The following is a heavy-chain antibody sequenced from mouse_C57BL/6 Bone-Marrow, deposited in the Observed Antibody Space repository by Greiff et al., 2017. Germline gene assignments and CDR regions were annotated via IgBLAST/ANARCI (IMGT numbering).Heavy chain of an antibody. CDR1: GYTFTSYW. CDR2: IYPSDSET. CDR3: ARPYYYCSSYVHFDY. J-gene: IGHJ2*01. D-gene: IGHD1-1*01. Sequence: VQLQQPGAELVRPGSSVKLSCKASGYTFTSYWMDWVKQRPGQGLEWIGNIYPSDSETHYNQKFKDKATLTVDKSSSTAYMQVSSLTSEDSAVYYCARPYYYCSSYVHFDYWGQGTTLTVSS. V-gene: IGHV1-61*01.